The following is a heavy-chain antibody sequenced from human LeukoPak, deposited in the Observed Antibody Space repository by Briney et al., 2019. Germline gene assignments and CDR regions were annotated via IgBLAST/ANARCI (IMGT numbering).Heavy chain of an antibody. CDR1: GYTFTSYG. CDR2: ISAYNGNT. Sequence: ASVEVSCKASGYTFTSYGISWVRQAPGQGLEWMGWISAYNGNTNYAQKLQGRVTMTTDTSTSTAYMELRSLRSDDTAVYYCARDGLLYYDFWSGYYGERNAFDIWGQGTMVTVSS. D-gene: IGHD3-3*01. CDR3: ARDGLLYYDFWSGYYGERNAFDI. J-gene: IGHJ3*02. V-gene: IGHV1-18*01.